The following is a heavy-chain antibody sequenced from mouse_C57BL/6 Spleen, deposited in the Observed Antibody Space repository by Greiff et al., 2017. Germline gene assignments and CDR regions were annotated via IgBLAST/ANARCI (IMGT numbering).Heavy chain of an antibody. CDR3: ARSELITSVVGPFAY. Sequence: VQLQQSGPELVKPGASVKMSCKASGYTFTDYNMHWVKQSHGKSLEWIGYINPNNGGTSYNQKFKGKATLTVNKSSSTAYMELRSLTSEDSAVYYCARSELITSVVGPFAYWGQGTLVTVSA. J-gene: IGHJ3*01. CDR1: GYTFTDYN. D-gene: IGHD1-1*01. CDR2: INPNNGGT. V-gene: IGHV1-22*01.